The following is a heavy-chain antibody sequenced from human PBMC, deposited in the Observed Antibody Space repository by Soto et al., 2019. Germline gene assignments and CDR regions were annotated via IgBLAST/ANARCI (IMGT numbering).Heavy chain of an antibody. CDR3: ARAPRANYYGSGSYQDY. CDR2: INHSGST. Sequence: SETLSLTCAVYGGSFSGYYWSWILQPPGKGLEWIGEINHSGSTNYNPSLKSRVTISVDTSKNQFSLKLSSVTAADTAVYYCARAPRANYYGSGSYQDYWGQGTRVTVS. D-gene: IGHD3-10*01. CDR1: GGSFSGYY. J-gene: IGHJ4*02. V-gene: IGHV4-34*01.